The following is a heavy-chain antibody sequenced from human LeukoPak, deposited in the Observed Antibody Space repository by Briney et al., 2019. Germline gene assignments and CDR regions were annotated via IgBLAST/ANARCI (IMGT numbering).Heavy chain of an antibody. CDR2: IIPIFGIA. CDR1: GYTFTGYY. CDR3: AREHDSSGYYYTYFQH. V-gene: IGHV1-69*10. J-gene: IGHJ1*01. D-gene: IGHD3-22*01. Sequence: PGASVKVSCKASGYTFTGYYMHWVRQAPGQGLEWMGWIIPIFGIANYAQKFQGRVTITADKSTSTAYMELSSLRSEDAAVYYCAREHDSSGYYYTYFQHWAQGTLVTVSS.